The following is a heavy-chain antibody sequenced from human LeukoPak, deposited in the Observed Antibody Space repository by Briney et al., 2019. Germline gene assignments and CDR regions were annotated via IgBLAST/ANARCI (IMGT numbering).Heavy chain of an antibody. V-gene: IGHV3-30-3*01. CDR2: ISYDGSNK. D-gene: IGHD4-17*01. CDR3: ASHSDYGDYTTMRY. J-gene: IGHJ4*02. Sequence: PGRSLRLSCAASGFTFSSYAMHWVRQAPGKGLQWGAVISYDGSNKYYADSVKGRFTISRDNSKNTLYLQMNSLRAEDTAVYYCASHSDYGDYTTMRYWGRGTLVTVSS. CDR1: GFTFSSYA.